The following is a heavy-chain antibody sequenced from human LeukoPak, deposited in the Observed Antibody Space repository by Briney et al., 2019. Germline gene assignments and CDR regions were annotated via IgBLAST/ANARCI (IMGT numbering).Heavy chain of an antibody. D-gene: IGHD3-10*01. CDR3: TTDSFSVLLWFGELLPAPLDY. J-gene: IGHJ4*02. Sequence: GGSLRLSCAASGFTFSSAWMSWVRQAPGKGLEWVGRIKSKTDGGTTDYAAPVKGRFTISRDDSKNTLYLQMNSPKTEDTAVYYCTTDSFSVLLWFGELLPAPLDYWGQGTLVTVSS. CDR2: IKSKTDGGTT. V-gene: IGHV3-15*01. CDR1: GFTFSSAW.